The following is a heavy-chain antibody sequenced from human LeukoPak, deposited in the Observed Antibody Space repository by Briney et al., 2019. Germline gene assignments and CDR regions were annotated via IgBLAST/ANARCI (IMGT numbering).Heavy chain of an antibody. V-gene: IGHV3-7*01. Sequence: GGSLRLSCAASGFIFSNYWMSWVRQAPGKGLEWVANIKQEGSEKSYVDSVKGRFTISRDNANYSLNLQMNSLRAEDTAVYYCARQGGRAATFGYWGQGTLVTVSS. D-gene: IGHD2-15*01. CDR3: ARQGGRAATFGY. CDR2: IKQEGSEK. CDR1: GFIFSNYW. J-gene: IGHJ4*02.